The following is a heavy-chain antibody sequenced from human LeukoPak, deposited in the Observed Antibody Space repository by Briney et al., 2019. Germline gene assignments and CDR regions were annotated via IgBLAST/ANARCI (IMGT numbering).Heavy chain of an antibody. CDR1: GFTFSGSA. Sequence: GRSLRLSCAASGFTFSGSAMHWVRQDSGKGLEWVGRIRSKANSYATAYAASVKGRFTISRDDSKNTAYLQMNSLKTEDTAVYYCTRRRAVGATNDAFDIWGQGTMVTVSS. CDR2: IRSKANSYAT. D-gene: IGHD1-26*01. V-gene: IGHV3-73*01. J-gene: IGHJ3*02. CDR3: TRRRAVGATNDAFDI.